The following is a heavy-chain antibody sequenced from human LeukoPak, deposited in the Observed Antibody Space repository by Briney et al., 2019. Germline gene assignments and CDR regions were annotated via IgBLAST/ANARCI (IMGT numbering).Heavy chain of an antibody. V-gene: IGHV3-15*01. J-gene: IGHJ4*02. D-gene: IGHD5-18*01. CDR1: GFTFTNAW. Sequence: GGSLRLPCAPSGFTFTNAWMTWVRQAPGKGLEWVGLIKSKTDGGTADYAAPVKGRFTISRDDSKTTLYLQMNSLKAEDTAVYYCTTGAWIQLWLADYWGRGTLVTVSS. CDR2: IKSKTDGGTA. CDR3: TTGAWIQLWLADY.